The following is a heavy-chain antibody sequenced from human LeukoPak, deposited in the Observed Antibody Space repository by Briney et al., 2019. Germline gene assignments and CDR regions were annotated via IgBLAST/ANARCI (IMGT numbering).Heavy chain of an antibody. Sequence: GGSLRLSCAASGFTFSSYAMSWVRQAPGKGLEWVSAISGSGGSTYYADSVKGRFTISRDNSKNTLYLQMNSLRAEDTAVYYCAKCYAGSYYYYYMDVWGKGTTVTVSS. J-gene: IGHJ6*03. V-gene: IGHV3-23*01. CDR1: GFTFSSYA. D-gene: IGHD4-23*01. CDR2: ISGSGGST. CDR3: AKCYAGSYYYYYMDV.